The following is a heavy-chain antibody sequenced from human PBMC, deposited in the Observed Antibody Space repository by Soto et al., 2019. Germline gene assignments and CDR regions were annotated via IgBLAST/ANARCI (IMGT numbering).Heavy chain of an antibody. CDR2: ISSSSSYI. J-gene: IGHJ6*02. CDR1: GFTFSSYS. Sequence: PGGSLRLSCAASGFTFSSYSMNWVRQAPGKGLEWVSSISSSSSYIYYADSVEGRFTISRDNAKNSLYLQMNSLRAEDTAVYYCAISSSWSMDVWGQGTTVTVSS. D-gene: IGHD6-13*01. V-gene: IGHV3-21*01. CDR3: AISSSWSMDV.